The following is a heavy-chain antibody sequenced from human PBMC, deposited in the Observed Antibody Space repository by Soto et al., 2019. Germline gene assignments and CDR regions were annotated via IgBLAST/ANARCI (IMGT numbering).Heavy chain of an antibody. CDR3: ARAIRCSSTSCSYPVDY. CDR2: IWYDGSNK. Sequence: QVQLVESGGGVVQPGRSLRLSCAASGFTFSSYGMHWVRQAPGKGLEWVAVIWYDGSNKYYADSVKGRFTISRDNSKNTLYLQMYILRAEDTAVYYCARAIRCSSTSCSYPVDYWGQGTLVTVSS. CDR1: GFTFSSYG. J-gene: IGHJ4*02. V-gene: IGHV3-33*01. D-gene: IGHD2-2*01.